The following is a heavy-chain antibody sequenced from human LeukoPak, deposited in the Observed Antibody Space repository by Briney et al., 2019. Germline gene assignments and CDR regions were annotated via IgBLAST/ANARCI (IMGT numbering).Heavy chain of an antibody. CDR2: INPNSGGT. CDR1: GYTFNDYH. CDR3: ARGGAGYSGYRYFYSFDY. J-gene: IGHJ4*02. D-gene: IGHD5-12*01. V-gene: IGHV1-2*04. Sequence: GASVNVSCKASGYTFNDYHRHWVRQAPGQGLEWLGWINPNSGGTNSAQRFQGWVTMTRDTSISTAYLDLSRLTSDDTAVYYCARGGAGYSGYRYFYSFDYWGQGTLVTVSS.